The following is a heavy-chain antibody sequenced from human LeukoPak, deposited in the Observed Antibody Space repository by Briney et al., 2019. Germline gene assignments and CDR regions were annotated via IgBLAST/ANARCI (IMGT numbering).Heavy chain of an antibody. D-gene: IGHD6-13*01. V-gene: IGHV3-21*01. Sequence: GGSLRLSCAASGFTFSDYSMNWVRQAPGKELEWVSSISSSSTYIYYADSVKGRFTISRDNAKNSLYLQMNSLRAEDTAVYYCARVRQRLVAYGMDVWGQGTTVTVSS. J-gene: IGHJ6*02. CDR1: GFTFSDYS. CDR2: ISSSSTYI. CDR3: ARVRQRLVAYGMDV.